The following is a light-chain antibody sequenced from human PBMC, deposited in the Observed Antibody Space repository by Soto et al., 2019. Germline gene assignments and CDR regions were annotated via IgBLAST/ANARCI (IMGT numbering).Light chain of an antibody. CDR3: QQSYNTPRT. Sequence: DIQMTQSPSSLSASVGDRVTIACRARPSISRYLTWYQQKAGNAPTLLSYAASKLQSGVPSRCSGGGSGTDFPPTSSSLQPEDFATYYWQQSYNTPRTFGQGTKVEIK. V-gene: IGKV1-39*01. CDR2: AAS. J-gene: IGKJ1*01. CDR1: PSISRY.